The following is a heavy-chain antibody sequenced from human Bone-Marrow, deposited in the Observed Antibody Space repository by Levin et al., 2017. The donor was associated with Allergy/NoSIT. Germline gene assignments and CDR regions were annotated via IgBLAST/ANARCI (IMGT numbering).Heavy chain of an antibody. D-gene: IGHD6-19*01. CDR1: GFTFSGQA. CDR2: TSHDEGNK. J-gene: IGHJ4*02. CDR3: ATAPGVAVAANKWYFAY. Sequence: SCVASGFTFSGQAMHWVRQAPGKGLEWVAATSHDEGNKYYADSVKGRFTISRDNSKNTLFLQMNSLRAEDTAVFYWATAPGVAVAANKWYFAYWGQGTLVTVSS. V-gene: IGHV3-30-3*01.